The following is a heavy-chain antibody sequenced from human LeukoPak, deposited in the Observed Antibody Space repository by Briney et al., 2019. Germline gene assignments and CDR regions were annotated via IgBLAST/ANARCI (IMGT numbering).Heavy chain of an antibody. CDR2: IKQDGSEK. V-gene: IGHV3-7*01. CDR1: GFTFSSYW. J-gene: IGHJ4*02. Sequence: GGSLRLSCAASGFTFSSYWMRWVRQAPGKGLEWVANIKQDGSEKYYVDSVKGRFTISRDNAKNSLYMQMNSLRDEDTAVYYCAIEGSGGNGDYCGQGTLVTVSS. CDR3: AIEGSGGNGDY. D-gene: IGHD3-10*01.